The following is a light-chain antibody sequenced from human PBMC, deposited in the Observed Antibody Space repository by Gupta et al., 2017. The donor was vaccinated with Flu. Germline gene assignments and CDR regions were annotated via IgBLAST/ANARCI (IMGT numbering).Light chain of an antibody. CDR3: HQYYTTPHT. CDR1: QGILYAHYNKNF. Sequence: DIVVSTSPEFLASSLGGRATVHCKSSQGILYAHYNKNFLGWYQQKPGQPPRLLIYWASSREPGVSDRFIGSGSGTDFTLTIEDVQPEDVAFYYCHQYYTTPHTFGQGTRLEIK. V-gene: IGKV4-1*01. J-gene: IGKJ2*01. CDR2: WAS.